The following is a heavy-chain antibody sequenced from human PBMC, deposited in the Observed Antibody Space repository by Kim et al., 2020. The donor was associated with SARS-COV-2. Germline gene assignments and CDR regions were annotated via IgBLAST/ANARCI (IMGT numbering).Heavy chain of an antibody. CDR3: ARDSRYYYGSGSYNGMDV. V-gene: IGHV1-3*01. D-gene: IGHD3-10*01. Sequence: ASVKVSCKASGYTFTSYAMHWVRQAPGQRLEWMGWINAGNGNTKYSQKFQGTVTITRDTSASTAYMELSSLRSEDTAVYYCARDSRYYYGSGSYNGMDVWGQGTTVTVSS. CDR2: INAGNGNT. J-gene: IGHJ6*02. CDR1: GYTFTSYA.